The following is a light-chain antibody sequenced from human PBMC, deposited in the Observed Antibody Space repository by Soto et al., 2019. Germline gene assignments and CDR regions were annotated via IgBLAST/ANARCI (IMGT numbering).Light chain of an antibody. Sequence: QPVLTQSPSASASLGASVKLTCTLSSDHSSYVIAWHQQQPEKGPRFLMKVKNDGSHIKGDGIPDRFSGSSSGAERYLTISSLQSEDEADYYCQTWGTGIWVFGGGTKVTVL. V-gene: IGLV4-69*01. CDR2: VKNDGSH. J-gene: IGLJ3*02. CDR1: SDHSSYV. CDR3: QTWGTGIWV.